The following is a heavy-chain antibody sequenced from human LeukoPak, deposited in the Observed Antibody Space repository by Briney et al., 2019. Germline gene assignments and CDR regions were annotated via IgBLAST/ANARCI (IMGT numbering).Heavy chain of an antibody. CDR1: GGSISSYY. V-gene: IGHV4-59*01. J-gene: IGHJ4*02. CDR3: ARESGSYYFDY. Sequence: SETLSLTCTVSGGSISSYYWSWIRQPPGKGLEWIGYIYYSGSTNYNPSLKSRVTISVDTSKNQFSLKLSSVTAADTAVYYCARESGSYYFDYWGQGTLVTVSS. D-gene: IGHD3-10*01. CDR2: IYYSGST.